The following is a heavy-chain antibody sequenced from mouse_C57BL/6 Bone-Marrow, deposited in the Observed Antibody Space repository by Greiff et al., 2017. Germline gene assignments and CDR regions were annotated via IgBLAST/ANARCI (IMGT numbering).Heavy chain of an antibody. CDR3: ARGVTDYFDY. CDR1: GYTFTSYT. J-gene: IGHJ2*01. D-gene: IGHD2-13*01. Sequence: QVQLQQSGAELARPGASVKMSCKASGYTFTSYTMHWVQQRPGQGLEWIGYINPSSGYTKYNQKFKDKATLAADKSSSTAYMQLSSLTSEDSAVYYCARGVTDYFDYWGQGTTLTVSA. V-gene: IGHV1-4*01. CDR2: INPSSGYT.